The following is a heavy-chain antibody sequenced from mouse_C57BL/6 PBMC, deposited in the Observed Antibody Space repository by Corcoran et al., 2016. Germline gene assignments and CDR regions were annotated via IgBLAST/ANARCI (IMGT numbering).Heavy chain of an antibody. CDR1: GYSITSGYY. CDR3: AREVYDYGMFAY. D-gene: IGHD2-4*01. J-gene: IGHJ3*01. CDR2: ISYDGSN. Sequence: DVQLQESGPGLVKPSQSLSLTCSVSGYSITSGYYWNWIRQFPGNKLEWMGYISYDGSNNYNPSLKNRISITRDTSKNQFFLKLNSVTTEDTATYYCAREVYDYGMFAYWGQGTLVTVSA. V-gene: IGHV3-6*01.